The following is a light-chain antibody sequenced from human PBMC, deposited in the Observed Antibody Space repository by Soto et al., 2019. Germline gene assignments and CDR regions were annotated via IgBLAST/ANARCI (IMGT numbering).Light chain of an antibody. J-gene: IGLJ2*01. Sequence: QSALTQPASVSGSPGQSITISCTGTSSDVGSYNLISWYQQHPGKAPKLMIYEGSKRPAGVSNRFSGSKSGNTASLTISGRQAEDEADYYGCSYAGSSTFNVVFGGGTKLTVL. CDR1: SSDVGSYNL. V-gene: IGLV2-23*03. CDR3: CSYAGSSTFNVV. CDR2: EGS.